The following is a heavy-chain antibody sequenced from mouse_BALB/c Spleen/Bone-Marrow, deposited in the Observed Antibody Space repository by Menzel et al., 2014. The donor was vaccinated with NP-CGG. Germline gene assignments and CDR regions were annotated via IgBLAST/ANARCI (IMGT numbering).Heavy chain of an antibody. J-gene: IGHJ3*01. CDR1: GVSITSGY. D-gene: IGHD1-1*01. V-gene: IGHV3-8*02. CDR2: ISYSGST. Sequence: EVKLQESGPSLVKPSQTLSLTCSVTGVSITSGYWNWIRKFPGNKLEYMGYISYSGSTYYNPSLKSRISITRDTSKNQYYLQLNSVTTEDTATYYCASPLITTVVAPFAYWGQGTLVTVSA. CDR3: ASPLITTVVAPFAY.